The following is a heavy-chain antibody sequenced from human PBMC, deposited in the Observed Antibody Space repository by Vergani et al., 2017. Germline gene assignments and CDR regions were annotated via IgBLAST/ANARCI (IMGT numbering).Heavy chain of an antibody. V-gene: IGHV3-9*01. CDR1: GFTFDDYA. Sequence: EVQLVESGGGLVQPGRSLRLSCAASGFTFDDYAMHWVRQAPGKGLEWVSGISWNSGSIGYADSVKGRFTISRDNAKNSLYLQMNSLRSEDTAVYYCARARDGDYLGDYWGQGTLVTVSS. D-gene: IGHD4-17*01. CDR3: ARARDGDYLGDY. J-gene: IGHJ4*02. CDR2: ISWNSGSI.